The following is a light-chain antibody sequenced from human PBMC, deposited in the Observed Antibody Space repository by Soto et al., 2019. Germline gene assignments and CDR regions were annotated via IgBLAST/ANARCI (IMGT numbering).Light chain of an antibody. CDR1: ETIIDY. CDR2: SAS. V-gene: IGKV1-39*01. Sequence: DIQMSQSTSSLSASVGDSVTITCQASETIIDYLNWYQQQPGEAPKLLIFSASSLHSGVPSRFRGSGSGTHFTLTISSLQPEDFATYFCQQSFSAPRTFGQGTKLQAK. J-gene: IGKJ2*01. CDR3: QQSFSAPRT.